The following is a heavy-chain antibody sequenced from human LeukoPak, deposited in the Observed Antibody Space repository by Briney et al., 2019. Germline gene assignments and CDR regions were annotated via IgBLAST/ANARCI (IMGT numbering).Heavy chain of an antibody. CDR1: GGTFSSYA. J-gene: IGHJ4*02. V-gene: IGHV1-18*01. CDR2: ISAYNGNT. D-gene: IGHD6-19*01. Sequence: ASVKVSCKASGGTFSSYAISWVRQAPGQGLEWMGWISAYNGNTNYAQKLQGRVTMTTDTSTSTAYMELRSLRSDDTAVYYCARESNSGWYRNIDYWGQGTLVTVSS. CDR3: ARESNSGWYRNIDY.